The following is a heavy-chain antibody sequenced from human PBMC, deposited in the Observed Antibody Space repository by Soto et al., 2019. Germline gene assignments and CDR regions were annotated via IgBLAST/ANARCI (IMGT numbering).Heavy chain of an antibody. CDR3: AREGSYSAYNFAHGIQLWSFDF. CDR1: GGSTNTFY. J-gene: IGHJ4*02. D-gene: IGHD5-12*01. Sequence: ETLSLTCTVSGGSTNTFYWSWVRQPAGKGLEWIGRIFSSGSTSFNPSLESRVAMSVDTSKNHFSLNLSSVTAADMAVYYCAREGSYSAYNFAHGIQLWSFDFWGQGALVTVSS. CDR2: IFSSGST. V-gene: IGHV4-4*07.